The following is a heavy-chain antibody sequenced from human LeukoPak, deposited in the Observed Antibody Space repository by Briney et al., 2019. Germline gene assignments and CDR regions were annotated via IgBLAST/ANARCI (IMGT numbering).Heavy chain of an antibody. Sequence: SETLSLTCTVSGGSISSYYWSWIRQPPGKGLEWIGYIYYSGSTNYNPSLKSRVTISVDTSKNQFSLKLSSVTAADTAVYCCARVSRIVATKNWFDPWGQGTLVTVSS. V-gene: IGHV4-59*08. CDR1: GGSISSYY. D-gene: IGHD5-12*01. CDR3: ARVSRIVATKNWFDP. CDR2: IYYSGST. J-gene: IGHJ5*02.